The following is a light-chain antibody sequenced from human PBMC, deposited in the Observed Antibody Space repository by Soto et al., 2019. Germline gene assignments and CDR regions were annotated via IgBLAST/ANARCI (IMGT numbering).Light chain of an antibody. CDR2: LEGSGSY. Sequence: QPVLTQSSSASASLGSSVKLTCTLSSGHSSYIIAWHQQQPGKAPRYLMKLEGSGSYNKGSGVPDRFSGSSYGADRYLTISNRQSEDEADYYCETWDSNTRVFGGGTKVTVL. CDR3: ETWDSNTRV. J-gene: IGLJ2*01. CDR1: SGHSSYI. V-gene: IGLV4-60*03.